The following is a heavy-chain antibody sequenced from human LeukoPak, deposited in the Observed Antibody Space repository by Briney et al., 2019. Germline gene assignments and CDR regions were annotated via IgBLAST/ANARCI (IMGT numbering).Heavy chain of an antibody. V-gene: IGHV1-18*01. CDR3: ARVYAVPAAIRHYYYYMDV. Sequence: ASVKVSCKASGYTFTGYGISWVRQAPGQGLEWMGWISAYNGNTNYAQKLQGRVTMTTDTSTSTAYMELRSLRSDDTAVYYCARVYAVPAAIRHYYYYMDVWGKGTTVTVSS. J-gene: IGHJ6*03. CDR1: GYTFTGYG. CDR2: ISAYNGNT. D-gene: IGHD2-2*01.